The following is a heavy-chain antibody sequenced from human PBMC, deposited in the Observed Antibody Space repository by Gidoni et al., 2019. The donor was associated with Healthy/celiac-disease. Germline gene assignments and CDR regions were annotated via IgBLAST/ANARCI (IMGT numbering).Heavy chain of an antibody. CDR2: INHSGST. Sequence: QVQLQQWGAGLLKPSETLSLTCAVYGGSFSGYYWSWIRRPPGKGLEWIGEINHSGSTNYNPSLNSRVTISVDTSKNQFSLKLSSVTAADTAVYYCARDGYCSGGSCYYYYGMDVWGQGTTVTVSS. CDR1: GGSFSGYY. CDR3: ARDGYCSGGSCYYYYGMDV. D-gene: IGHD2-15*01. V-gene: IGHV4-34*01. J-gene: IGHJ6*02.